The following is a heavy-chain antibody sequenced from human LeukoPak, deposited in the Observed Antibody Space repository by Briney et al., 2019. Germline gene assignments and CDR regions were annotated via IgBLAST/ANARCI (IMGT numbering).Heavy chain of an antibody. CDR2: ISYDGSNK. Sequence: GGSLRLSCAASGFTFSSYAMHWVRQAPGKGLEWVAVISYDGSNKYYADSVKGRFTISRDNSKDTLYLQMNSLRADDTALYYCAKDPLGIGPAFDIWGQGTMVTVSS. J-gene: IGHJ3*02. V-gene: IGHV3-30-3*01. D-gene: IGHD7-27*01. CDR1: GFTFSSYA. CDR3: AKDPLGIGPAFDI.